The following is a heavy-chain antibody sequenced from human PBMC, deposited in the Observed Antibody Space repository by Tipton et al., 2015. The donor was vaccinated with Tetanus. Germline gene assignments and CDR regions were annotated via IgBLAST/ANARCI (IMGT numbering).Heavy chain of an antibody. D-gene: IGHD4-17*01. V-gene: IGHV4-30-2*01. CDR3: ARLYRPRRYYGDFTDY. J-gene: IGHJ4*02. Sequence: TLSLTCTVSGGLITTGGYSWGWIRQLPGQGLEWLGYIYQTDSTYYNPSVRSRLTLSLQRSKNQVSLKLISVTAADTAVYFCARLYRPRRYYGDFTDYWGQGTLVTVSS. CDR1: GGLITTGGYS. CDR2: IYQTDST.